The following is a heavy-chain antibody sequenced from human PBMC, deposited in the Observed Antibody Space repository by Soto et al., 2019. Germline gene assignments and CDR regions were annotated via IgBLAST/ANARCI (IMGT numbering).Heavy chain of an antibody. CDR3: ARSLMISESGMDG. D-gene: IGHD3-16*01. J-gene: IGHJ6*02. Sequence: ASVKVSCKASGYTFTDYYLHWVRQAPGQGLEWMGWINANSGGTNFAQKFQGRVTMTRDTSIDTAYMDLNRLRSDDTAVYFCARSLMISESGMDGWGQGTXVTVSS. V-gene: IGHV1-2*02. CDR2: INANSGGT. CDR1: GYTFTDYY.